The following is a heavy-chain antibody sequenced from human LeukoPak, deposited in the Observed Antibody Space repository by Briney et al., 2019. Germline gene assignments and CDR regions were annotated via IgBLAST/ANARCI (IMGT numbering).Heavy chain of an antibody. J-gene: IGHJ4*02. CDR1: GGSFSGYY. Sequence: SETLSLTCAVYGGSFSGYYWSWIRQPPGKGLEWIGEINHSGSTNYNPSLKNRVTISVETSKNQFSVNLSSVTAADTAVYYCARQEGDYVDHWGQGTLVTVSS. V-gene: IGHV4-34*01. CDR3: ARQEGDYVDH. CDR2: INHSGST.